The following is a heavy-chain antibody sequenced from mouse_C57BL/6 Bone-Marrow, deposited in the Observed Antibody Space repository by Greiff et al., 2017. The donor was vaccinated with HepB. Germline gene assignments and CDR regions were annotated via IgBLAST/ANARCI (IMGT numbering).Heavy chain of an antibody. CDR3: ARGLITTVVASMDY. CDR2: INPNNGGT. D-gene: IGHD1-1*01. J-gene: IGHJ4*01. Sequence: VQLQKSGPELVKPGASVKIPCKASGYTFTDYNMDWVKQSHGKSLEWIGDINPNNGGTIYNQKFKGKATLTVDKSSSTAYMELRSLTSEDTAVYYCARGLITTVVASMDYWGQGTSVTVSS. V-gene: IGHV1-18*01. CDR1: GYTFTDYN.